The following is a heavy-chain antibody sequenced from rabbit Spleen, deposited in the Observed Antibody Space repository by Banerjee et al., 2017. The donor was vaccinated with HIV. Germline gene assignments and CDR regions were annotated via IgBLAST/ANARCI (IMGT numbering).Heavy chain of an antibody. J-gene: IGHJ6*01. CDR2: IVGSSSGFT. D-gene: IGHD6-1*01. Sequence: QSLEESGGDLVKPEGSLTLTCKASGFDLSSYHFMCWVRQAPGKGLEWISCIVGSSSGFTYSATWAKGRFTCSKTSSTTVTLQMTSLTVADTATYFCARDTASSFSSYGMDLWGPGTLVTVS. CDR1: GFDLSSYHF. V-gene: IGHV1S40*01. CDR3: ARDTASSFSSYGMDL.